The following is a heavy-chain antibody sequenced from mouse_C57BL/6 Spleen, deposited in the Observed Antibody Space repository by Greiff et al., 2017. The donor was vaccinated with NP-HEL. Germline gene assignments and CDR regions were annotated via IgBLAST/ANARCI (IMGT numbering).Heavy chain of an antibody. J-gene: IGHJ2*01. V-gene: IGHV1-50*01. CDR1: GYTFTSYW. CDR2: IDPSDSYT. D-gene: IGHD1-1*01. CDR3: ARGGSSYADY. Sequence: QVQLKQPGAELVKPGASVKLSCKASGYTFTSYWMQWVKQRPGQGLEWIGEIDPSDSYTNYNQKFKGKATLTVDTSSSTAYMQLSSLTSEDSAVYYCARGGSSYADYWGQGTTLTVSS.